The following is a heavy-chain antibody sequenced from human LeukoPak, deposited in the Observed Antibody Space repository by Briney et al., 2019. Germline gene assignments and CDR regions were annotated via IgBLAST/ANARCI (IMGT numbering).Heavy chain of an antibody. CDR1: GGSISSGSYY. CDR2: IYTSGST. Sequence: SETLSLTCTVSGGSISSGSYYWSWIRQPAGKGLEWIGRIYTSGSTNYNPSLKSRVTISVDTSKNQFSLKLSSVTAADTAVYYCARGEGGGWYGGSYFDYWGQGTLVTVSS. CDR3: ARGEGGGWYGGSYFDY. D-gene: IGHD6-19*01. J-gene: IGHJ4*02. V-gene: IGHV4-61*02.